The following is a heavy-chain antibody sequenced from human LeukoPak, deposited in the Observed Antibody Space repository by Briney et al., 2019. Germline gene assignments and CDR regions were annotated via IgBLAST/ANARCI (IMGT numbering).Heavy chain of an antibody. CDR3: AREIYSPQWLPDY. Sequence: GGSLRLSCAASGFTFSSYSMNWVRQAPGKGLEWVSSISSSSYIYYADSVEGRFTISRDNAKNSLYLQMNSLRAEDTAVYYCAREIYSPQWLPDYWGQGTLVTVSS. D-gene: IGHD6-19*01. V-gene: IGHV3-21*04. CDR1: GFTFSSYS. CDR2: ISSSSYI. J-gene: IGHJ4*02.